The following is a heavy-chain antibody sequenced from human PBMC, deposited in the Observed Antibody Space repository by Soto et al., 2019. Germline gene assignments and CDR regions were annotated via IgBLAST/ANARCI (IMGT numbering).Heavy chain of an antibody. D-gene: IGHD6-19*01. Sequence: EVQLVESGGGLIQPGGSLRLSCAASGFTVSSKYMTWVRQAPWKGLEWVSVIYGGGTTYYADSVKGRFTISRDNSKNTLYLQMNSLRAEDTAVYYCVQTTGWPGFDFWGQGPLVTVSS. J-gene: IGHJ4*02. V-gene: IGHV3-53*01. CDR1: GFTVSSKY. CDR2: IYGGGTT. CDR3: VQTTGWPGFDF.